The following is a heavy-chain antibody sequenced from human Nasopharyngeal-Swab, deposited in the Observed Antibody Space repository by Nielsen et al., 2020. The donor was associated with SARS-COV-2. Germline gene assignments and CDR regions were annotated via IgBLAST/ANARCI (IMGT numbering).Heavy chain of an antibody. CDR1: GFTFSSYS. CDR3: AREHSNTIAAPDAFDI. Sequence: GESLKISCAASGFTFSSYSMNWVRQAPGKGLEWVSSISSSSSYIYYADSVKGRFTISRDNAKNSLYLQMNSLRAEDTAAYYCAREHSNTIAAPDAFDIWGQGTMVTVSS. V-gene: IGHV3-21*01. J-gene: IGHJ3*02. D-gene: IGHD6-13*01. CDR2: ISSSSSYI.